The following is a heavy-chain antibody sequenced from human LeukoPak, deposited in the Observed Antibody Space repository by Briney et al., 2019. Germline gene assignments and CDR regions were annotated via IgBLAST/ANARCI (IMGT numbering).Heavy chain of an antibody. CDR2: INHSGST. J-gene: IGHJ5*02. Sequence: SETLSLTCAVYGGSFSGYYWSWIRQPPGKGLEWIGEINHSGSTNYNPSLESRVTISVDTSKNQFSLKLSSVTAADTAVYYCARGHLVPAAIWFDPWGQGTLVTVSS. V-gene: IGHV4-34*01. CDR3: ARGHLVPAAIWFDP. CDR1: GGSFSGYY. D-gene: IGHD2-2*01.